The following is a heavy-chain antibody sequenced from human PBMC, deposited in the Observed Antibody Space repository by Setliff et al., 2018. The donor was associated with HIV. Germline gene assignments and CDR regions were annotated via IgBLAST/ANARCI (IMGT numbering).Heavy chain of an antibody. J-gene: IGHJ4*02. CDR2: INYDESSE. CDR3: AKLSHSHDSNGFTVDY. Sequence: PGGSLRLSCAASGFTFSAHGMHWVRQAPGKGLEWVAFINYDESSEYYVDSVKGRVTISRDNSKNTLYLQMKSLRAEDTAVYYCAKLSHSHDSNGFTVDYWGRGTLVTVSS. V-gene: IGHV3-30*02. D-gene: IGHD3-22*01. CDR1: GFTFSAHG.